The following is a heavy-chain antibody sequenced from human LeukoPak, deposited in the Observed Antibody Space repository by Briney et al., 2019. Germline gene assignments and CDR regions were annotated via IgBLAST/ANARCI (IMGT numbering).Heavy chain of an antibody. J-gene: IGHJ4*02. Sequence: PSETLSLTCAVSGYSITSGHYWGWIRQPPGKGLEWIGGLYEGETTYYNPSLKTRLTISLDTSKNQFSLRLSSVTAADTAVYYCGSNWSDFDYWGQGILVTVSS. CDR2: LYEGETT. V-gene: IGHV4-38-2*01. CDR1: GYSITSGHY. CDR3: GSNWSDFDY. D-gene: IGHD1-1*01.